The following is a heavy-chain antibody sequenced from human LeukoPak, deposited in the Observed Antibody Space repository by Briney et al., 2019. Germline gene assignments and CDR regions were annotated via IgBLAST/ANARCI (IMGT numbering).Heavy chain of an antibody. J-gene: IGHJ6*02. CDR1: GFTFSSYA. Sequence: GGSLRLSCAASGFTFSSYAMSLVRQAPGKGLEWVSAISGSCGSTYYADSVKGRFTISRDNSKNTLYLQMNSLRAEDTAVYYCAKASGRYYFYGMDVWGQGTTVTVSS. D-gene: IGHD2-15*01. V-gene: IGHV3-23*01. CDR2: ISGSCGST. CDR3: AKASGRYYFYGMDV.